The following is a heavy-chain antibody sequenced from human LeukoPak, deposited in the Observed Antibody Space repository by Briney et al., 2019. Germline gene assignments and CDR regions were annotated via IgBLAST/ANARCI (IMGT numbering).Heavy chain of an antibody. Sequence: ASVKVSCKASGYTFTGYYMHWVRQAPGQGLEWMGWINPNSGGTNYAQKFQGRVTMTRDTSISTAYIELSRLRSDDTAVYYCARGVVAATFGHYYYYGMDVWGQGTTVTVSS. V-gene: IGHV1-2*02. CDR2: INPNSGGT. CDR3: ARGVVAATFGHYYYYGMDV. J-gene: IGHJ6*02. D-gene: IGHD2-15*01. CDR1: GYTFTGYY.